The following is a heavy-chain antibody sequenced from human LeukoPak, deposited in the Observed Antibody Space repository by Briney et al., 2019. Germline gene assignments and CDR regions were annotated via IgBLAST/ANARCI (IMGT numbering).Heavy chain of an antibody. J-gene: IGHJ6*04. D-gene: IGHD2-21*02. CDR1: GFTVSTNH. Sequence: PGGSLRLSCAVSGFTVSTNHMSWVRQAPGKGLEWISVIYIDANTYYTDSVKGRFTISRDNYKNTVFLQMNSLRVEDTAVYYCARDREVVTAKAQMVVWGGETTVSVSS. CDR2: IYIDANT. V-gene: IGHV3-53*01. CDR3: ARDREVVTAKAQMVV.